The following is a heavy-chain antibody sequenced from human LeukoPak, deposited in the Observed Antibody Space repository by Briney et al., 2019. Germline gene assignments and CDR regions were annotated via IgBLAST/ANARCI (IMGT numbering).Heavy chain of an antibody. Sequence: GGSLRLSCAASGFTVSSNYMSWVRQAPGKGLEWVSVIYSGGSTYYADSVKGRFTISRDSSENTLYLQMNSLRAEDTAVYYCARGALGGDLDYWGQGTLVTVSS. CDR2: IYSGGST. CDR1: GFTVSSNY. J-gene: IGHJ4*02. V-gene: IGHV3-53*01. D-gene: IGHD2-21*02. CDR3: ARGALGGDLDY.